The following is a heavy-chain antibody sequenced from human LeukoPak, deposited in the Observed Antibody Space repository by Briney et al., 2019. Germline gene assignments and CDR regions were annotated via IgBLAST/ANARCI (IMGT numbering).Heavy chain of an antibody. D-gene: IGHD6-6*01. CDR2: VYPGDSDT. CDR3: ARRGEYSSSSRFDP. Sequence: GESLKISCKGSGYSFATTWIGWVRQMPGKGLEWMGIVYPGDSDTRYSPSFQGQVTISADKSISTAYLQWSSLKASVTAIYYCARRGEYSSSSRFDPWGQGTLVTVSS. J-gene: IGHJ5*02. V-gene: IGHV5-51*01. CDR1: GYSFATTW.